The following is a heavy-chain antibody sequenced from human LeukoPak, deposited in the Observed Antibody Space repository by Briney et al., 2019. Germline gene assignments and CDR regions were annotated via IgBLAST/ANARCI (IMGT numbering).Heavy chain of an antibody. CDR2: XSSSSSTI. CDR1: GFTFSSYS. J-gene: IGHJ4*02. CDR3: ARPYYYGSGSYSVPAD. Sequence: GGSLRLSCAASGFTFSSYSMNWVRQAPGKGLEGVSYXSSSSSTIYYADSVKGRFTISRDNAKNSLYLQMNSLRAEDTAVYYCARPYYYGSGSYSVPADWGQGTLVTVSS. D-gene: IGHD3-10*01. V-gene: IGHV3-48*01.